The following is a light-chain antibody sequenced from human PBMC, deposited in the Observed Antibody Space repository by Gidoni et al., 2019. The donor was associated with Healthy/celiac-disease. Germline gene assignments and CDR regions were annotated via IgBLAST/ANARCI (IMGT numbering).Light chain of an antibody. CDR1: QSISSW. J-gene: IGKJ1*01. V-gene: IGKV1-5*03. Sequence: DIQMTQSPSTLSASVGDRVTITCRASQSISSWLAWYQQKPGKAPKLLIYKASSLESGGPSRFSGSGSGTEFTLTISSLQPDDFATYYCQQYNSYWTFXXXTKXEIK. CDR2: KAS. CDR3: QQYNSYWT.